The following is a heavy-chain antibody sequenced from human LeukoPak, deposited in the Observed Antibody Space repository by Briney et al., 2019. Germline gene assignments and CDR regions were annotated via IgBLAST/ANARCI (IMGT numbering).Heavy chain of an antibody. Sequence: SETLSLTCTVSGGSISSGDYYWSWIRQPPGKGLEWIVYIYYSGSTYYNPSLKSRVTISVDTSKNQFSLKLSSVTAADTAVYYCARGARGYYYDSSGYYDYWGQGTLVTVSS. CDR3: ARGARGYYYDSSGYYDY. CDR1: GGSISSGDYY. D-gene: IGHD3-22*01. J-gene: IGHJ4*02. V-gene: IGHV4-30-4*01. CDR2: IYYSGST.